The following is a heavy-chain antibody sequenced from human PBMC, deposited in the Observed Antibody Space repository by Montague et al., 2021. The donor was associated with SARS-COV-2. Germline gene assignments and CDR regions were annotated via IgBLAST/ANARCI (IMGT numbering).Heavy chain of an antibody. V-gene: IGHV3-48*03. J-gene: IGHJ6*02. Sequence: SLRLSCAASGFILSYYEMNWVRQAPGKGLEWVSYISGSAGTIYYADSVKGRFTISRDNAKNSLYLQMNSLRAEDTAVYYCARAKNDYTWNDWYSYGMDVWGQGTTVTVSS. CDR3: ARAKNDYTWNDWYSYGMDV. D-gene: IGHD1-1*01. CDR2: ISGSAGTI. CDR1: GFILSYYE.